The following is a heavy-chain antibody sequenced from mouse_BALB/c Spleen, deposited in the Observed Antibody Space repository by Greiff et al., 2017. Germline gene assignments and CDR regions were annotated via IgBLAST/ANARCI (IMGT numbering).Heavy chain of an antibody. Sequence: QVQLKQSGAELAKPGASVKMSCKASGYTFTSYWMHWVKQRPGQGLEWIGYINPSTGYTEYNQKFKDKATLTADKSSSTAYMQLSSLTSEDSAVYYCARKDGNARFAYWGQGTLVTVSA. CDR2: INPSTGYT. CDR1: GYTFTSYW. V-gene: IGHV1-7*01. J-gene: IGHJ3*01. D-gene: IGHD2-1*01. CDR3: ARKDGNARFAY.